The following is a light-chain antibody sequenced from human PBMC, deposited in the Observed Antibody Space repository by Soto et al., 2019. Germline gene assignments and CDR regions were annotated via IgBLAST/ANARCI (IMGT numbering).Light chain of an antibody. CDR2: YDS. J-gene: IGLJ2*01. CDR1: DIGSKS. CDR3: QVWDSSSHPQEVV. Sequence: SYELTQPPSVSVAPGKTARITCGGNDIGSKSVHWYQQKPGQAPVLVIYYDSDRPSGIPERFSGSNSGNTATLTISRVEAGDEADYYCQVWDSSSHPQEVVFGGGTK. V-gene: IGLV3-21*04.